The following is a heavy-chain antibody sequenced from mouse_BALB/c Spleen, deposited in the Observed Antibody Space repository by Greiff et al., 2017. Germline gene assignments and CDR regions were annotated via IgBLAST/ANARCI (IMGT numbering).Heavy chain of an antibody. CDR1: GFTFSSYT. J-gene: IGHJ2*01. Sequence: EVMLVESGGGLVQPGGSLKLSCAASGFTFSSYTMSWVRQTPEKRLEWVATISSGGGNTYYPDSVKGRFTISRDNAKNNLYLQMSSLRSEDTALYYCARTLYDYDYYIDYWGQGTTLTVSS. V-gene: IGHV5-9*03. CDR3: ARTLYDYDYYIDY. CDR2: ISSGGGNT. D-gene: IGHD2-4*01.